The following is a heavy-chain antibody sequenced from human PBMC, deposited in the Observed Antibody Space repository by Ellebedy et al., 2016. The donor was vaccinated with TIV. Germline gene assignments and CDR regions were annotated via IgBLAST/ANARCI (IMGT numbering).Heavy chain of an antibody. Sequence: PGGSLRLSCTTSGFTFSSYAMGWVRQAPGKGLEWVSYITNTGSHTYYADSVKGRFTVARDSANNSVYLQMNNLRAEDTAVYYCGRAREPGYFAYYYHGMDVWGQGTTVTVSS. V-gene: IGHV3-21*05. CDR3: GRAREPGYFAYYYHGMDV. CDR1: GFTFSSYA. CDR2: ITNTGSHT. D-gene: IGHD3-9*01. J-gene: IGHJ6*02.